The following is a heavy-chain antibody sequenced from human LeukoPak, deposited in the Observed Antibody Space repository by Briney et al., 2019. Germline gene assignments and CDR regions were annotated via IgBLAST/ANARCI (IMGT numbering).Heavy chain of an antibody. CDR3: VAGNGWLGDY. CDR2: IKSKTDGGTT. V-gene: IGHV3-15*01. CDR1: GFTFSNAW. J-gene: IGHJ4*02. D-gene: IGHD6-19*01. Sequence: GGSLRLSCAASGFTFSNAWMSWVRQAPGKGLEWVGRIKSKTDGGTTDYAAPVKGRFTISRDNGKNLLYLQMNSLRAEDTAVYYCVAGNGWLGDYWGQGTLVTVSS.